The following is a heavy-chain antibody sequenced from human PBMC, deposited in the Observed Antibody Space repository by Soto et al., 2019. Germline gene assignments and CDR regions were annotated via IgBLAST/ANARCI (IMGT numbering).Heavy chain of an antibody. J-gene: IGHJ3*01. V-gene: IGHV1-69*13. CDR1: GGTFRTES. Sequence: QVHLVQSGAEVKKTGSSVRVSCKYSGGTFRTESINWVRQAPGQGLEWMGGILPFFGTADYAPRFQGRVNITADGAPETAYMELSSLTSQDTAAYFFARGHEYGGNSAAFDVCGQGTMVTVSS. CDR2: ILPFFGTA. D-gene: IGHD4-17*01. CDR3: ARGHEYGGNSAAFDV.